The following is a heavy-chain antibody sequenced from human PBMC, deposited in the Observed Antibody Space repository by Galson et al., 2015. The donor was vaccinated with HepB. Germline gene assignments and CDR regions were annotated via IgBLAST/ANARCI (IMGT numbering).Heavy chain of an antibody. J-gene: IGHJ5*02. Sequence: SLRLSCAASGFTFSSYAMSWVRQAPGKGLEWVSAISGSGGSTYYADSVKGRFTISRDNSKNTLYLQMNSLRAEDTAVYYCADIPFGNYYGSGSSPFPWGQGTLVTVSS. D-gene: IGHD3-10*01. CDR2: ISGSGGST. CDR1: GFTFSSYA. V-gene: IGHV3-23*01. CDR3: ADIPFGNYYGSGSSPFP.